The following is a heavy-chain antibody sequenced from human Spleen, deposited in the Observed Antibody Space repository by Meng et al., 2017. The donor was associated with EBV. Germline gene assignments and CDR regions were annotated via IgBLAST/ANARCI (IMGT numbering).Heavy chain of an antibody. CDR2: IYRSGSS. J-gene: IGHJ5*02. Sequence: QVHLQESGPGLVKPAGTRSLTGAVSGGSISSSNWWSWVRQPPGKGLEWIGEIYRSGSSNYNPSLQSRVTISVDTSKNQFSLKLSSVTAADTAIYYCARGSTGWSRGDDWFDPWGQGTLVTVSS. CDR3: ARGSTGWSRGDDWFDP. D-gene: IGHD6-19*01. V-gene: IGHV4-4*02. CDR1: GGSISSSNW.